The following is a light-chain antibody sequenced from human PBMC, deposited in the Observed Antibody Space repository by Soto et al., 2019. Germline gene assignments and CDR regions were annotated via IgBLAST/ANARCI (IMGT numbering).Light chain of an antibody. CDR2: RNS. J-gene: IGLJ1*01. CDR3: SSYASSSPFV. Sequence: QSALTQSPSASGTPGQRVTISCSGSASTIGRNYVYWYQQLPGTAPKLLIYRNSQRPSGVSDRFSGSKSGNTASLIISGLQAEDEADYYCSSYASSSPFVFGTGTKVTV. V-gene: IGLV1-47*01. CDR1: ASTIGRNY.